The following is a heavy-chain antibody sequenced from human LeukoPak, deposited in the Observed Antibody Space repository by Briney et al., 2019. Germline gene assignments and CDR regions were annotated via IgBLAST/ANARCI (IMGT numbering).Heavy chain of an antibody. J-gene: IGHJ4*02. CDR2: IYYNGIS. Sequence: PSETLSLTCTVSGGSISGYYWSWIRQPPGKGLEWIAYIYYNGISNYNPSLKSRVIISVDSSKNQFSLKLTSVTAADTAVYYCASAVGIAAAGPGYWGQGTLVTVSS. CDR1: GGSISGYY. D-gene: IGHD6-13*01. V-gene: IGHV4-59*01. CDR3: ASAVGIAAAGPGY.